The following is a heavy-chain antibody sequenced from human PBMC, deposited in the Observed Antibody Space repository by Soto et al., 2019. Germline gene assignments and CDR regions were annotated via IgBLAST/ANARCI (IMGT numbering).Heavy chain of an antibody. J-gene: IGHJ4*02. D-gene: IGHD6-19*01. V-gene: IGHV3-23*01. CDR3: ANILKYSSGWFSIDY. CDR2: ISGSGGST. CDR1: GFTFSSYA. Sequence: GGSLRLSCAASGFTFSSYAMSWVRQAPGKGLEWVSAISGSGGSTYYADSVKGRFTISRDNSKNTLYLQMNSLRAEDTAVYYCANILKYSSGWFSIDYWGQGTLVTVSS.